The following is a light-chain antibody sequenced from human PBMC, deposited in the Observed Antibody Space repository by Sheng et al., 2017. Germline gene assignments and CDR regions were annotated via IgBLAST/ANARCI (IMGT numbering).Light chain of an antibody. CDR3: QQYNSYSYT. CDR1: QGISNY. V-gene: IGKV1-27*01. CDR2: AAS. Sequence: DIQMTQSPSSLSASVGDRVTITCRASQGISNYLAWYQQKPGKVPKLLIYAASTLQSGVPSRFSGSRSGTEFTLTISSLQPDDFATYYCQQYNSYSYTFGQGTKLEIK. J-gene: IGKJ2*01.